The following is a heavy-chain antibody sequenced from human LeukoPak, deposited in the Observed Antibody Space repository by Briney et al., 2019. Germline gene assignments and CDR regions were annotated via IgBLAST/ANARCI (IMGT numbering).Heavy chain of an antibody. J-gene: IGHJ4*02. CDR3: ARHSGYDSRYFDY. Sequence: SETLSLTCTLSGGSISSGTYYWAWIRQPPGKGLERIGSIYDNGRTYYKPSLKSRVTISVDTSKNQFSLKLSTITAADTAIYYCARHSGYDSRYFDYWGQGTLVAVSS. D-gene: IGHD5-12*01. CDR2: IYDNGRT. CDR1: GGSISSGTYY. V-gene: IGHV4-39*01.